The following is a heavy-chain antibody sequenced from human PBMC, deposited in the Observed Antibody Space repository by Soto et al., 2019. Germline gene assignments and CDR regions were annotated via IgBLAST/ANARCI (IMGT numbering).Heavy chain of an antibody. CDR2: ISKSGSII. Sequence: GGSLRLSCAASGFTFSDYYMSWLRQPPGKGLEWVPYISKSGSIIHFADSVKGRFAISRDNAKNTLYLQMSSLRAEDTALYYCARDLSPYSDYYDESTSETWFDTWRQGTLVTVSS. V-gene: IGHV3-11*01. J-gene: IGHJ5*02. D-gene: IGHD3-16*01. CDR1: GFTFSDYY. CDR3: ARDLSPYSDYYDESTSETWFDT.